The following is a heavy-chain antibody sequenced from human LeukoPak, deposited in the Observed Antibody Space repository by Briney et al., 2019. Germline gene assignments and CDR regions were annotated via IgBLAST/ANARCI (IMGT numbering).Heavy chain of an antibody. CDR2: ISYDGSNK. D-gene: IGHD3-10*01. V-gene: IGHV3-30-3*01. CDR3: ARDLGRSELLLWFGELIRGSSWFDP. J-gene: IGHJ5*02. CDR1: GFTFSSYA. Sequence: GGSLRLSCAASGFTFSSYAMHWVRQAPGKGLEWVAVISYDGSNKYYADSVKGRFTISRDNSKNTLYLQMNSLRAEDTAVYYCARDLGRSELLLWFGELIRGSSWFDPWAREPWSPSPQ.